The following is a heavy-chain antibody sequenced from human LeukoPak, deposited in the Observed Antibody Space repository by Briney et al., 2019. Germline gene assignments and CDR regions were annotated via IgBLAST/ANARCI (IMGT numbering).Heavy chain of an antibody. CDR2: IYYSGST. Sequence: PSETLSLTCAVSGGSISSGGYSWRWIRQPPGKGLEWIGYIYYSGSTYYNPSLKSRVTISVDRSKNQFSLKLSSVTAADTAVYYCARGVQYVVSQHGNWFDPWGQGTLVTVSS. J-gene: IGHJ5*02. CDR1: GGSISSGGYS. V-gene: IGHV4-30-2*01. D-gene: IGHD1-1*01. CDR3: ARGVQYVVSQHGNWFDP.